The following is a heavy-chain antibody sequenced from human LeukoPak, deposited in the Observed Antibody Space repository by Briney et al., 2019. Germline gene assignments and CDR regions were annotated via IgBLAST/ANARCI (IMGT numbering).Heavy chain of an antibody. J-gene: IGHJ3*02. CDR3: ATTIFGVPDDAFDI. CDR2: FDPEDSET. Sequence: ASVKVSCKVSGYTLTELSMHRVRQARGKGLEWMGGFDPEDSETIYAQKFQGRVTMTEDTSTDTAYMELSSLRSEDTAVYYCATTIFGVPDDAFDIWGQGTMVTVSS. CDR1: GYTLTELS. D-gene: IGHD3-3*01. V-gene: IGHV1-24*01.